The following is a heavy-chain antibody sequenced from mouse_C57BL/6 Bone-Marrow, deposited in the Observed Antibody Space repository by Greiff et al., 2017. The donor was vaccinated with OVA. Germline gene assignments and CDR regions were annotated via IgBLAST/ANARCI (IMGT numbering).Heavy chain of an antibody. D-gene: IGHD1-1*01. Sequence: QVQLQQSGAELVKPGASVKMSCKASGYTFTSYWITWVKQRPGQGLEWMGDIYPGSGSTNYNEKFKSKATLTVDTSSSTSYMKLSNLASEDSAVYSRARGECYGSGGYWGQGTTLTVSS. V-gene: IGHV1-55*01. CDR3: ARGECYGSGGY. CDR1: GYTFTSYW. CDR2: IYPGSGST. J-gene: IGHJ2*01.